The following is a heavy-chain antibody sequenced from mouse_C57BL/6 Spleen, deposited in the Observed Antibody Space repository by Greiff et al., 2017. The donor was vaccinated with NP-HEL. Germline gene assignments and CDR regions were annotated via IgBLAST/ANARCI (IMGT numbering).Heavy chain of an antibody. V-gene: IGHV1-15*01. Sequence: VKLQESGAELVRPGASVTLSCKASGYTFTDYEMHWVKQTPVHGLEWIGAIDPETGGTAYNQKFKGKAILTADKSSSTAYMELRSLTSEDSAVYYCTRDGSNGYSWFAYWGQGTLVTVSA. J-gene: IGHJ3*01. D-gene: IGHD2-3*01. CDR3: TRDGSNGYSWFAY. CDR1: GYTFTDYE. CDR2: IDPETGGT.